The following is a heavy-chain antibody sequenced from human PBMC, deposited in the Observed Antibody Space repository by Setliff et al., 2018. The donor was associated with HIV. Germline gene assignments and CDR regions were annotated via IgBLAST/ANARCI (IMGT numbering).Heavy chain of an antibody. CDR1: GFTFSDYY. CDR2: VRPYNADK. D-gene: IGHD2-15*01. Sequence: ASVKVSCKASGFTFSDYYMHWVRQAPGQGLAWMGWVRPYNADKNYAQKCQGRVTMTSDTAISTAYLELSGLTSDDTAIYYCARDRAYCSSGSCYRTLVYYIYYMDVWCTGTTVTVSS. V-gene: IGHV1-2*02. J-gene: IGHJ6*03. CDR3: ARDRAYCSSGSCYRTLVYYIYYMDV.